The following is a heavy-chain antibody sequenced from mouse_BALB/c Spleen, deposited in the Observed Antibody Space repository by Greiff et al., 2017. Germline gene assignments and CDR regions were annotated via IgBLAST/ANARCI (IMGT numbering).Heavy chain of an antibody. J-gene: IGHJ3*01. CDR1: GYTFTSYY. CDR3: TRSGGYDEGAWFAY. Sequence: QVQLQQPGAELVKPGASVKLSCKASGYTFTSYYMYWVKQRPGQGLEWIGGINPSNGGTNFNEKFKSKATLTVDKSSSTAYMQLSSLTSEDSAVYYCTRSGGYDEGAWFAYWGQGTLVTVSA. V-gene: IGHV1S81*02. D-gene: IGHD2-2*01. CDR2: INPSNGGT.